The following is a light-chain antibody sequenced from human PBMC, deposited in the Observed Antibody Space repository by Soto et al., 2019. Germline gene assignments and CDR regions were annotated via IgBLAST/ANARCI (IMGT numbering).Light chain of an antibody. CDR2: AAS. CDR3: HQYNKRPWWT. CDR1: QSIGSN. J-gene: IGKJ1*01. Sequence: EIVMTQSPATLSVSPGERATLSCRASQSIGSNLAWYQQKPGQAPMLLIYAASIRASDFPARFSGSGSGTEFTLTLSILQPDDLEVEVCHQYNKRPWWTFGHGTKVDI. V-gene: IGKV3D-15*03.